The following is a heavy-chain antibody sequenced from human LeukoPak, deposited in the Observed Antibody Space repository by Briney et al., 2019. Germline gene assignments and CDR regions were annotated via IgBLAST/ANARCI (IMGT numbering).Heavy chain of an antibody. CDR2: ISAYNGNT. CDR3: ARDPQYQLLSDNWFDP. J-gene: IGHJ5*02. D-gene: IGHD2-2*01. CDR1: GYTFTSYG. V-gene: IGHV1-18*01. Sequence: ASVKVSCKASGYTFTSYGISWVRQAPGQGLEWMGWISAYNGNTNYAQKLQGRVTMTTDTSTSTAYMELRSLRSDDTAVYYCARDPQYQLLSDNWFDPWGQGTPVTVSS.